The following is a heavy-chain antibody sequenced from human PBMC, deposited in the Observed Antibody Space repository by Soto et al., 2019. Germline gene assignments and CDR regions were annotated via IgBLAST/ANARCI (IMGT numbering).Heavy chain of an antibody. J-gene: IGHJ5*01. V-gene: IGHV1-18*01. CDR3: ARLIGNSWLDS. Sequence: ASVKVSCKASGYTFTSYDISWVRQAPGQGLEWMGWISTYNGNTNYAQKLQGRVTINPDTSNNQLSLQLNSVTPDDTAVYYCARLIGNSWLDSWGQGTLVTVSS. D-gene: IGHD2-8*01. CDR1: GYTFTSYD. CDR2: ISTYNGNT.